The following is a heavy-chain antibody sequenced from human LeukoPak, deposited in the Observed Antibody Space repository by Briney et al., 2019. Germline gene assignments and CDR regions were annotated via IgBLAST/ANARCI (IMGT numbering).Heavy chain of an antibody. Sequence: SVKVSCKASGGTFSSYAISWVRQAPGQGLEWMGRIIPILGIANYAQKFQGRVTITADKSTSTAYMELSSLRSEDTAVYYCARGRSYSYGYSFFDPWGQGTLVTVSS. D-gene: IGHD5-18*01. V-gene: IGHV1-69*04. J-gene: IGHJ5*02. CDR1: GGTFSSYA. CDR2: IIPILGIA. CDR3: ARGRSYSYGYSFFDP.